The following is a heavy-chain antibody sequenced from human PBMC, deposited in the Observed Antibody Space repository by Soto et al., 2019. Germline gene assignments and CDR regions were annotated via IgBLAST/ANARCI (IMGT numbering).Heavy chain of an antibody. CDR2: ISGSGGST. D-gene: IGHD3-10*01. CDR1: GFTFSSYA. CDR3: AEDHDQPRITMVRGSWYFDY. V-gene: IGHV3-23*01. J-gene: IGHJ4*02. Sequence: HPGGSLRLSCAASGFTFSSYAMSWVRQAPGKGLEWVSAISGSGGSTYYADSVKGRFTISRDNSKNTLYLQMNSLRAEDTAVYYCAEDHDQPRITMVRGSWYFDYWGQGTLVTVSS.